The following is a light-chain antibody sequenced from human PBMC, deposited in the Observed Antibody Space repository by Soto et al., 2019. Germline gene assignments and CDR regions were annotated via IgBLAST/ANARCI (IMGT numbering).Light chain of an antibody. CDR1: SPNIGNNA. J-gene: IGLJ2*01. V-gene: IGLV1-36*01. CDR2: YDD. CDR3: AAWDDSLNGVV. Sequence: QSVLTQPPSVSDAPRQRVTISCSGSSPNIGNNAVNWYQQFPRKAPKLLIYYDDLLPSGVSDRFSGSKSGTSASLAISGLQSEDEADYYCAAWDDSLNGVVFGGGTKLTVL.